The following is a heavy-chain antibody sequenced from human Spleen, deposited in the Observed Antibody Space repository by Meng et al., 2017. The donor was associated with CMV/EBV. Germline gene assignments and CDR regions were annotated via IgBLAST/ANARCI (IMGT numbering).Heavy chain of an antibody. CDR1: GFIFDDYV. CDR2: INWNGGRT. J-gene: IGHJ4*02. Sequence: GGSLRLSCAASGFIFDDYVMNWVRQAPGKGLEWISGINWNGGRTGYADSVKGRFTISRDNAKNSLYLQMNSLRIEDTAVYYCTRDAPNYWGQGTLVTVSS. CDR3: TRDAPNY. V-gene: IGHV3-20*04.